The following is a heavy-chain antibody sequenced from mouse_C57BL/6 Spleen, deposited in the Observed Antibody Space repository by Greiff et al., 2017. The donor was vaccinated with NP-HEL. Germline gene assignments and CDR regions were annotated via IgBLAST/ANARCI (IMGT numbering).Heavy chain of an antibody. D-gene: IGHD1-1*01. CDR3: ARGTYGDY. CDR2: SRNKANDYTT. CDR1: GFTFSDFY. V-gene: IGHV7-1*01. J-gene: IGHJ2*01. Sequence: EVKVVDSGGGLVQSGRSLRLSCATSGFTFSDFYMEWVRQAPGKGLEWIAASRNKANDYTTEYSASVKGRFIVSRDTSQSILYLQMNALRAEDTAIYYCARGTYGDYWGQGTTLTVSS.